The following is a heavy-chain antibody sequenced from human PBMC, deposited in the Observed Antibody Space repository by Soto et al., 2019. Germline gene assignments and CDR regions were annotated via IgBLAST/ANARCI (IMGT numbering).Heavy chain of an antibody. Sequence: QITIKGSVPTLVKSTQTLTLTCSLSGISLSTSGVGVGWIRQPPGKALEWLALIYWNDDNHYIPSLKSRLTITKYTTKNQPVLTMTNMDPVDTGTYFCAPGLSSLPVFAFDIWDQGTMVTVSS. V-gene: IGHV2-5*01. CDR2: IYWNDDN. CDR3: APGLSSLPVFAFDI. CDR1: GISLSTSGVG. J-gene: IGHJ3*02.